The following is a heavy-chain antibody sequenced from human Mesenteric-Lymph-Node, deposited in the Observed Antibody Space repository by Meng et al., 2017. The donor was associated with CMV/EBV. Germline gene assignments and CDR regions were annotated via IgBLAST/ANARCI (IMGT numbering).Heavy chain of an antibody. J-gene: IGHJ4*02. CDR1: GFTFDDYA. CDR3: ARRGNSWFDFDC. D-gene: IGHD6-13*01. CDR2: ISWNSGSI. Sequence: GGSLRLSCAASGFTFDDYAMHWVRQAPGKGLEWVSGISWNSGSIGYADSVKGRFTISRDNAKNSLYLEMNSLTAEDTAVYYCARRGNSWFDFDCWGQGTLVTVSS. V-gene: IGHV3-9*01.